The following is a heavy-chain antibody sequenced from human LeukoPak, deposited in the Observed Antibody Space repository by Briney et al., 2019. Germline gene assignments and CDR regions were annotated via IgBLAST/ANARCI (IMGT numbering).Heavy chain of an antibody. V-gene: IGHV3-23*01. CDR1: GFTFSSYA. CDR2: ISGSGGST. D-gene: IGHD3-22*01. Sequence: GGSLRLSCAASGFTFSSYAMSWVRQAPGKGLEWVSAISGSGGSTYYADSVKGRFTISRDNSKNTLYLQMNSLRAEDTAVYYCAKFQANYYDSSGYGCFDYWGXGTLVTVSS. J-gene: IGHJ4*02. CDR3: AKFQANYYDSSGYGCFDY.